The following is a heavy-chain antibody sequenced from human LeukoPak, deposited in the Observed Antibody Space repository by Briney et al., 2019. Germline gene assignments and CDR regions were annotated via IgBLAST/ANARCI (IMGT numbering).Heavy chain of an antibody. D-gene: IGHD3-22*01. J-gene: IGHJ4*02. CDR2: INTYNGNT. CDR3: AREDTSGYFDY. Sequence: ASVKVACKASGYIFSDYGFAWVRQAPGQGLEWMGWINTYNGNTKYAQMLQGRVTMATDTSTSTAFLELRSLRSDDTAVYYCAREDTSGYFDYWGQGTLVTVSS. CDR1: GYIFSDYG. V-gene: IGHV1-18*01.